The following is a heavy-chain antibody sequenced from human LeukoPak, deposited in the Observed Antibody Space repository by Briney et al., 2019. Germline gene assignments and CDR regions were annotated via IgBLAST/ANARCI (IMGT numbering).Heavy chain of an antibody. CDR2: IYYSGST. CDR1: GGSISSSNW. J-gene: IGHJ4*02. CDR3: ARGGAPGKSFDY. V-gene: IGHV4-4*02. Sequence: SETLSLTCAVSGGSISSSNWWSWVRQPPGKGLEWIGYIYYSGSTNYNPSLKSRVTISVDTSKNQFSLKLSSVTAADTAVYYCARGGAPGKSFDYWGQGTLVTVSS. D-gene: IGHD1-26*01.